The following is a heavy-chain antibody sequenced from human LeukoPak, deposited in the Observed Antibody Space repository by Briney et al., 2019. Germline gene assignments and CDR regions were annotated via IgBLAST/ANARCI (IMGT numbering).Heavy chain of an antibody. CDR2: IYYSGST. Sequence: SETLSLTCTVSGGSLSSYYWSWIRQPPGKGLEWIGYIYYSGSTNYNPSLKSRVTISVDTSKNQFSLKLSSVTAADTAVYYCASVGGATTLPDYWGQGTLVTVSS. CDR1: GGSLSSYY. D-gene: IGHD1-26*01. J-gene: IGHJ4*02. CDR3: ASVGGATTLPDY. V-gene: IGHV4-59*01.